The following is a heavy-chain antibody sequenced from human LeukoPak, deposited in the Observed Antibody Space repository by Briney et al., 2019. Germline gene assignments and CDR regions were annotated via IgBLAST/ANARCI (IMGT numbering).Heavy chain of an antibody. Sequence: GGSLRLSCAAFGFSFSNYGMHWVRQAPGKGLEWVAVISYDGSNKYYADSVKGRFTISRDNSKNTLYLQMNSLRVEDTAVYYCAKDRGYSSSWPDYWGQGTLVTVSS. CDR2: ISYDGSNK. J-gene: IGHJ4*02. D-gene: IGHD6-13*01. V-gene: IGHV3-30*18. CDR3: AKDRGYSSSWPDY. CDR1: GFSFSNYG.